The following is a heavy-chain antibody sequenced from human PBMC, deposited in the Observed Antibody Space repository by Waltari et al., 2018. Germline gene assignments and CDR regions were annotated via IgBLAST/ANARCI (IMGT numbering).Heavy chain of an antibody. J-gene: IGHJ4*02. Sequence: QLQLQESGPGLVKPSETLSLTCTVSGGSISSSSYYWGWIRPPPGKGLEWIGSIYYSGSTYYNPSLKSRVTISVDTSKNQFSLKLSSVTAADTAVYYCARGPDGSDYFDYWGQGTLVTVSS. CDR3: ARGPDGSDYFDY. CDR1: GGSISSSSYY. V-gene: IGHV4-39*07. CDR2: IYYSGST.